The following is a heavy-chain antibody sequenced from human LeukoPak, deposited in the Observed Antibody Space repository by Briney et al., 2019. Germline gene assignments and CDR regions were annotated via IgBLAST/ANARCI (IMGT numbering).Heavy chain of an antibody. Sequence: SETLSLTCTVSGGFISSSSYYWGWIRQPPGKGLEWIVSIYYSGSTYYNPSLKSRVTISVDTSKNQFSLKLSSVTAADTAVYYCARDACSLGYCSSTWYTHNPTYDYWGQGTLVTVSS. V-gene: IGHV4-39*01. CDR1: GGFISSSSYY. J-gene: IGHJ4*02. D-gene: IGHD2-2*01. CDR3: ARDACSLGYCSSTWYTHNPTYDY. CDR2: IYYSGST.